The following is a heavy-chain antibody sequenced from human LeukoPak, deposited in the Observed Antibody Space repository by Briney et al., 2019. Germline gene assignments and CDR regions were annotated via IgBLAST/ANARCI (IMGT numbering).Heavy chain of an antibody. CDR3: ATGGGYSGRLPGYYYYYYMDV. D-gene: IGHD1-26*01. J-gene: IGHJ6*03. CDR1: GYTLTELS. Sequence: ASVKVSCKVSGYTLTELSIHWVRQAPGKGLEWMAGFDPEDGETIYAQKFQGRVTMTEVTSTDTAYMELSSLKSEDTAVYYCATGGGYSGRLPGYYYYYYMDVWGKGTTVTVSS. CDR2: FDPEDGET. V-gene: IGHV1-24*01.